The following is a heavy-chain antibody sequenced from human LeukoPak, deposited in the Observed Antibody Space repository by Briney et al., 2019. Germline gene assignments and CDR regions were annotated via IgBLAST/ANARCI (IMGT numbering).Heavy chain of an antibody. D-gene: IGHD3-22*01. CDR2: VSGSGGST. CDR3: AKRGVVIRVILVGFHKEAYYFDS. J-gene: IGHJ4*02. CDR1: GITLSNYG. V-gene: IGHV3-23*01. Sequence: GGSLRLSCAVSGITLSNYGMSWVRQAPGKGLEWVAGVSGSGGSTNYADSVKGRFTISRDNRKNTLHLQMNGLRAEDTAVYFCAKRGVVIRVILVGFHKEAYYFDSRGQGALVTVSS.